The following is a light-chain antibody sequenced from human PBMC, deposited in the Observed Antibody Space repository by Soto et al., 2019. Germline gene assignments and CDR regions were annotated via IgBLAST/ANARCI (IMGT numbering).Light chain of an antibody. CDR1: SGHSSYA. CDR2: LNSDGSH. Sequence: QLVLTQSPSASASLGASVKLTCTLSSGHSSYAIAWHQQQPEKGPRYLMKLNSDGSHYKGGGIPDRFSGSSSGAERYLTIPSLQSEDEADYYCQTWGTGIQVFGTGTKLTVL. J-gene: IGLJ1*01. V-gene: IGLV4-69*01. CDR3: QTWGTGIQV.